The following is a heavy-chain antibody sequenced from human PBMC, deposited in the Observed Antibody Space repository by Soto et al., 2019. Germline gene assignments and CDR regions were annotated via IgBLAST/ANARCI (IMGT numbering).Heavy chain of an antibody. J-gene: IGHJ5*02. CDR1: GYTFTSYD. CDR3: ARGISSNWSRMKNMFDP. D-gene: IGHD6-13*01. Sequence: ASVKVSCKTSGYTFTSYDIIWVRQATGQGLEWMGWMNPNSGHTAYAQRFQGRVSMTRNTSISTVFMELSSLRSEDTAVYYCARGISSNWSRMKNMFDPWGQGTLVTVSS. V-gene: IGHV1-8*01. CDR2: MNPNSGHT.